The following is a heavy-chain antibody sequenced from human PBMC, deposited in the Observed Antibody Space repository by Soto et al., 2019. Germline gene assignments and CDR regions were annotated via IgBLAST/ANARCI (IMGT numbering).Heavy chain of an antibody. CDR1: GGTFSSYA. CDR3: ARGFSMVVAATRGYYYGMDV. Sequence: QVQLVQSGAEVKKPGSSVKVSCKASGGTFSSYAISWVRQAPGQGLEWMGGIIPIFGTANYAQKFQGRVTITADESTSTAYMELSSLRSEDTAVYYCARGFSMVVAATRGYYYGMDVWGQGTTVTVSS. D-gene: IGHD2-15*01. J-gene: IGHJ6*02. CDR2: IIPIFGTA. V-gene: IGHV1-69*01.